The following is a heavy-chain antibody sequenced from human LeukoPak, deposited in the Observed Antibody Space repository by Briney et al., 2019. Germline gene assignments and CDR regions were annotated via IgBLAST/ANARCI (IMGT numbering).Heavy chain of an antibody. D-gene: IGHD2-15*01. CDR1: GYTFTSYY. CDR3: ASRGGVEATTTKKPHWAFDI. CDR2: INPSGGST. Sequence: ASVKVSCKASGYTFTSYYMHWVRQAPGQGLEWMEIINPSGGSTSYAQKFQGRVTMTRDTSTSTVYMELSSLRSEDTAVYYCASRGGVEATTTKKPHWAFDIWGKGKMVTVSS. J-gene: IGHJ3*02. V-gene: IGHV1-46*01.